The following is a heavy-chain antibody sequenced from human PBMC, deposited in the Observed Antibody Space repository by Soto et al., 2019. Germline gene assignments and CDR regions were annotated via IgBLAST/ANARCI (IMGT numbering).Heavy chain of an antibody. J-gene: IGHJ3*02. CDR1: GFTFSSYA. CDR2: ISGSGGST. V-gene: IGHV3-23*01. D-gene: IGHD5-12*01. CDR3: AKGTPDIVATIFAFDI. Sequence: PGGSLRLSCAASGFTFSSYAMSWVRQAPGKGLEWVSAISGSGGSTYYADSVKGRFTISRDNSKNTLYLQMNSLRAEDTAVYHCAKGTPDIVATIFAFDIWGQGTMVTVSS.